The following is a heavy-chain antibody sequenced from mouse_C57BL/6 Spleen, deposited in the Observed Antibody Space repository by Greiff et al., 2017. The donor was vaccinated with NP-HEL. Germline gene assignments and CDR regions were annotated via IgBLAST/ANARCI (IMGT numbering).Heavy chain of an antibody. V-gene: IGHV1-69*01. CDR1: GYTFTSYW. Sequence: QVQLQQPGAELVMPGASVKLSCKASGYTFTSYWMHWVKQRPGQGLEWIGEIDPSDSYTNYNQKFKGKSTLTVDKSSSTAYMQLSSLTSEDSAVYYCARGVVDWYFDVWGTGTTVTVSS. D-gene: IGHD1-1*01. CDR3: ARGVVDWYFDV. J-gene: IGHJ1*03. CDR2: IDPSDSYT.